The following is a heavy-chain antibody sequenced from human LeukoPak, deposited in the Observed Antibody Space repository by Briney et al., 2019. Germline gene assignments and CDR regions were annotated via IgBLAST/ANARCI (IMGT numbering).Heavy chain of an antibody. D-gene: IGHD3-10*01. CDR3: AKAPWDSGSYYRPYYYAMDV. CDR1: GFTFSSYA. J-gene: IGHJ6*02. V-gene: IGHV3-30-3*01. CDR2: ISYDGSNR. Sequence: SGGSLRLSCAASGFTFSSYAMHWVRQAPGKGLEWVAVISYDGSNRYYADSVKGRFTISRDNSKNTLYLQMNSLRAEDTAVYYCAKAPWDSGSYYRPYYYAMDVWGQGTTVTVSS.